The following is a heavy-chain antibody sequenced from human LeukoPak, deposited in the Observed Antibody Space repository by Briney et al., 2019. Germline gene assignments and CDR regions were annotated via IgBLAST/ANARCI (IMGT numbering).Heavy chain of an antibody. V-gene: IGHV3-23*01. D-gene: IGHD3-22*01. CDR1: GFTFNNYG. Sequence: GGSLRLSCAASGFTFNNYGLSWVRQAPGKGLEWVSAISGSGVTTYYADSVKGRFTISRDNSKNTLYLQMNSLRAEDTAVYYCARDGRADSSGRSLDYWGQGTLVTVSS. J-gene: IGHJ4*02. CDR3: ARDGRADSSGRSLDY. CDR2: ISGSGVTT.